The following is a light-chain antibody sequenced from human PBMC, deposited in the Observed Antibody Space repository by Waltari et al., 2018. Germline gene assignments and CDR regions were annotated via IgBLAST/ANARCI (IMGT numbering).Light chain of an antibody. J-gene: IGLJ2*01. Sequence: QVVLTQSPSASASLGASVKLTCTLSSGHSSYAIAWHQQQPEKGPRYLMKLNSDGSHSRGDGSPDRVSGSSSGAERYLTIARLQSEDEADYFCQAWGTGTKREFGGGTKLTVL. CDR1: SGHSSYA. CDR3: QAWGTGTKRE. CDR2: LNSDGSH. V-gene: IGLV4-69*01.